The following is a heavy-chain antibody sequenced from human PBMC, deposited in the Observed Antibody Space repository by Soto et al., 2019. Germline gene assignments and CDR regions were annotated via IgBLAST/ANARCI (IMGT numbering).Heavy chain of an antibody. CDR1: GFTFDDYG. CDR3: ARDPGYSYGTQFDY. J-gene: IGHJ4*02. CDR2: INWNGGST. D-gene: IGHD5-18*01. V-gene: IGHV3-20*04. Sequence: EVQLVESGGGVVRPGGSLRLSCAASGFTFDDYGMSWVRQAPGKGLEWVSGINWNGGSTGYADSVKGRLAISRDNAKNSLYLQMNSLRAEDTALYYCARDPGYSYGTQFDYWGQGTLVTVSS.